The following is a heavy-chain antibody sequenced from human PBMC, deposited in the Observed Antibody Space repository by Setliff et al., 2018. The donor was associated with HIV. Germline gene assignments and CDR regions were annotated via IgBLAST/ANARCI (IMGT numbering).Heavy chain of an antibody. CDR3: ARSGYDPMPGAMAPILWYFDL. J-gene: IGHJ2*01. V-gene: IGHV4-34*01. Sequence: PSETLSLTCDVYGGSFSGYYWSWIRQPPGKGLEWIGESNHSGSTNYNPSLKSRVTISVDTSKRQFSLKLSSVTAADTAVFYCARSGYDPMPGAMAPILWYFDLWGRGTLVTVSS. CDR2: SNHSGST. D-gene: IGHD5-12*01. CDR1: GGSFSGYY.